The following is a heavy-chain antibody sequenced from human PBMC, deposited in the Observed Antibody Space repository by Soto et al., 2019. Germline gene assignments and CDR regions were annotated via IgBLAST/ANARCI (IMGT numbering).Heavy chain of an antibody. CDR2: LIPIFGTG. D-gene: IGHD1-26*01. CDR3: ARLSGSYRA. Sequence: QVQLVQSGAAVKKPGSSVKDYCNAAGGTFSCYAISWVRLSPGQGLEWMGGLIPIFGTGNYAQKFQGRVTLTEDESTSTAYMELSSLRSEDTAVYYCARLSGSYRAWGQGTLVTVSS. J-gene: IGHJ5*02. V-gene: IGHV1-69*01. CDR1: GGTFSCYA.